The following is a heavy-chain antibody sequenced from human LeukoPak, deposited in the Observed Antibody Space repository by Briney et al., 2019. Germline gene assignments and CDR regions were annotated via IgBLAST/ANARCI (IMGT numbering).Heavy chain of an antibody. CDR3: ARGGGGEAAAGNYWFDP. Sequence: ASVKVSCKASGYTLTSYAIHWVRQAHGQRLEWIGWINAGNGNTKYSQEFQGRVTITRDTSASTAYMELSSLRSEDMAIYYCARGGGGEAAAGNYWFDPWGQGTLVTVSS. CDR2: INAGNGNT. J-gene: IGHJ5*02. D-gene: IGHD6-13*01. CDR1: GYTLTSYA. V-gene: IGHV1-3*03.